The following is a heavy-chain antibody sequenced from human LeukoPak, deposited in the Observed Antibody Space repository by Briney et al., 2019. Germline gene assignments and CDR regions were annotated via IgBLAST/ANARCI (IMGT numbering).Heavy chain of an antibody. CDR3: AKAGCSSTSCYDLNWFDP. CDR1: GFTFSSYG. D-gene: IGHD2-2*01. Sequence: GGSLGLSCAASGFTFSSYGMHWVRQAPGKGLEWVAFIRYDGSNKYYADSVKGRFTISRDNSKNTLYLQMNSLRAEDTAVYYCAKAGCSSTSCYDLNWFDPWGQGTLVTVSS. CDR2: IRYDGSNK. V-gene: IGHV3-30*02. J-gene: IGHJ5*02.